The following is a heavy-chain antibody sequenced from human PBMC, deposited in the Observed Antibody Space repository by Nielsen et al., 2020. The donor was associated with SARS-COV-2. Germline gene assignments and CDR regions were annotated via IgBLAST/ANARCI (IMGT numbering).Heavy chain of an antibody. CDR3: ARRSTTYYYDSTTYYGALDF. V-gene: IGHV1-46*04. Sequence: VRQMPGKGLEWMGVVNPNAGTTKYAQTLEGRVTMTRDKSTNTVYMEVSSLRADDTAMYYCARRSTTYYYDSTTYYGALDFWGQGTLVTVSS. J-gene: IGHJ4*02. D-gene: IGHD2/OR15-2a*01. CDR2: VNPNAGTT.